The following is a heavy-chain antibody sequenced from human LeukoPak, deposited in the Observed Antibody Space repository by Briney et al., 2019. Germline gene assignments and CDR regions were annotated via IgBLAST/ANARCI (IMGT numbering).Heavy chain of an antibody. Sequence: SETLSLTCAVYGGSFSGYYWSWIRQPPGKGLEWIGRIYTSGSTNYNPSLKSRVTISVDTSKNQFSLKLSSVTAADTAVYYCARGGGDCGGDCYSGDYWGQGTLVTVSS. D-gene: IGHD2-21*02. CDR1: GGSFSGYY. J-gene: IGHJ4*02. V-gene: IGHV4-59*10. CDR3: ARGGGDCGGDCYSGDY. CDR2: IYTSGST.